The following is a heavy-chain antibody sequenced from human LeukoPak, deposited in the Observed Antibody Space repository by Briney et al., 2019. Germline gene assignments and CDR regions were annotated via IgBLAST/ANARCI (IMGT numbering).Heavy chain of an antibody. Sequence: PGRSLRLSCAASGFTFSSYGMHWVRQAPGKGLEWVAVIWYDGSNKYYAGSVKGRFTISRDNSKNTLYLQMNSLRAEGTAVYYCARDLVGSAAGTSYWGQGTLVTVSS. D-gene: IGHD6-13*01. V-gene: IGHV3-33*01. CDR2: IWYDGSNK. J-gene: IGHJ4*02. CDR1: GFTFSSYG. CDR3: ARDLVGSAAGTSY.